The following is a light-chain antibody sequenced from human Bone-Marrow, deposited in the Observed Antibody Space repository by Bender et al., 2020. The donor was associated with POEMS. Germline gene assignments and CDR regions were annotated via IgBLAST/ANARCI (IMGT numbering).Light chain of an antibody. CDR3: AVWDDSLNGWV. J-gene: IGLJ3*02. V-gene: IGLV1-44*01. CDR2: SSH. Sequence: QSVLTQPPSASGTPGQRVTISCSGGSSNIGAHAVNWYQHLPGTAPKLLIYSSHRRPSEVPDRFSGSRSGTSASLASSGRQCEDEAEYYCAVWDDSLNGWVVGGGTTLTVL. CDR1: SSNIGAHA.